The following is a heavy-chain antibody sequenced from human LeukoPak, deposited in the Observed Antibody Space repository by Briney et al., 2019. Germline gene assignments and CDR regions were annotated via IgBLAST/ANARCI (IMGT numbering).Heavy chain of an antibody. CDR3: AKDLEEQLDFDY. D-gene: IGHD6-13*01. V-gene: IGHV3-23*01. Sequence: PGGSLRLSCAASGFTFSSYAMSWFRQAPGKGLEWVSAISGSGGSTYYADSVKGRFTISRDNSKNTLYLQMNSLRAEDTAVYYCAKDLEEQLDFDYWGQGTLVTVSS. CDR2: ISGSGGST. J-gene: IGHJ4*02. CDR1: GFTFSSYA.